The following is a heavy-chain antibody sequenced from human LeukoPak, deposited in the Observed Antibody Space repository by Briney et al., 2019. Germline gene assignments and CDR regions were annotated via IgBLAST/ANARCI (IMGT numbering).Heavy chain of an antibody. CDR1: GFTSSSYG. CDR3: AKDRCSSTSCYFDY. J-gene: IGHJ4*02. V-gene: IGHV3-30*02. CDR2: IRYDGSNK. Sequence: GGSLRLSCAASGFTSSSYGMHWVRQAPGRGLEWVAFIRYDGSNKYYADSVKGRFTISRDNSKNTLYLQMNSLRAEDTAVYYCAKDRCSSTSCYFDYWGQGTLVTVSS. D-gene: IGHD2-2*01.